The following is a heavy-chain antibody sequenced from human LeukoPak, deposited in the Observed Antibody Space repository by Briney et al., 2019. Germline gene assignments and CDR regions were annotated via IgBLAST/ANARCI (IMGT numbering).Heavy chain of an antibody. D-gene: IGHD3-22*01. Sequence: SVKVSCKTSGYTFISSSVQWVRQARGQRLEWIGWIVVNSGNTNYAQKFQERVTITRDMSTSTAYMELSSLRSEDTAVYYCAADPSYSSGYMYYFDYWGQGSLVTVSS. CDR2: IVVNSGNT. CDR3: AADPSYSSGYMYYFDY. J-gene: IGHJ4*02. V-gene: IGHV1-58*01. CDR1: GYTFISSS.